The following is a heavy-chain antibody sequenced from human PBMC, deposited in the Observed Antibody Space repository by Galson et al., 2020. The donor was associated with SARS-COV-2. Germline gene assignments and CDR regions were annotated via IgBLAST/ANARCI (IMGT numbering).Heavy chain of an antibody. D-gene: IGHD3-3*01. CDR3: ARGEFLEFYYYGMDV. CDR2: IYTSGNT. V-gene: IGHV4-61*02. J-gene: IGHJ6*02. CDR1: GASIRSGRYH. Sequence: SETLSLTCTVSGASIRSGRYHWSWIRQPAGKGLELIGRIYTSGNTNYNPSLKSRVTISLDTSKNQFSLRLRSVTAADTAVYYCARGEFLEFYYYGMDVWGQGTTVTVSS.